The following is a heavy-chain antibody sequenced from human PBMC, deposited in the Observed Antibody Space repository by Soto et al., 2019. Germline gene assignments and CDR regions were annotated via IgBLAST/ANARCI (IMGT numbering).Heavy chain of an antibody. CDR3: ARDSEVNDYGMDV. J-gene: IGHJ6*02. CDR1: GGSISSYY. CDR2: IYYSGST. D-gene: IGHD2-21*01. Sequence: SETLSLTCTVSGGSISSYYWSWIRQPPGKGLEWIGYIYYSGSTNYNPSLKSRVTISVDTSKNQFSLKLSSVTAADTAVYYCARDSEVNDYGMDVWGQGTTVTVS. V-gene: IGHV4-59*01.